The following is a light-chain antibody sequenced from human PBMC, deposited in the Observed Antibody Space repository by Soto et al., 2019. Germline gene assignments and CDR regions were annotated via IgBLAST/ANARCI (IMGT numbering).Light chain of an antibody. CDR1: SSDLGTFDY. J-gene: IGLJ1*01. CDR3: ASYAGGNKV. CDR2: EVS. Sequence: QSALTQPASVSGSPGQSITISCTGTSSDLGTFDYVSWFQHHPGKAPKLVIYEVSSRASGVSSRFSGSKSANTASLTISGLQPEDEADYHCASYAGGNKVFGTGTKLTVL. V-gene: IGLV2-14*01.